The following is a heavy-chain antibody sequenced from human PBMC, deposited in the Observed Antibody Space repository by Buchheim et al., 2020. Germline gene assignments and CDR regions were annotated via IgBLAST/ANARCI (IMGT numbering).Heavy chain of an antibody. Sequence: EVQLVESGGGLVQRGGSLRLSCPAFGLTFSYHWMHWVREAAGKGLVWVSRINNDGSSTSYADSVKARFTISRDNAKNTLNLQMNSLRAEDTAVYYCARVSGSGWYSSWGQGTL. CDR3: ARVSGSGWYSS. CDR2: INNDGSST. V-gene: IGHV3-74*01. D-gene: IGHD6-19*01. J-gene: IGHJ5*02. CDR1: GLTFSYHW.